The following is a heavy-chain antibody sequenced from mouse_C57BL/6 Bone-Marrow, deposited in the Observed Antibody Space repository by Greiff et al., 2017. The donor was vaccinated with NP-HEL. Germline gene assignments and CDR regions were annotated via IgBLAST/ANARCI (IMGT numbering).Heavy chain of an antibody. CDR1: GYTFTDYE. V-gene: IGHV1-15*01. CDR3: TKPGKGY. CDR2: IDPETGGT. D-gene: IGHD4-1*01. Sequence: QVQLQQSGAELVRPGASVTLSCKASGYTFTDYEMHWVKQTPVHGLEWIGAIDPETGGTAYNQKFKGKDILTADKSSSTAYMELRSLTSEDSAVYYCTKPGKGYWGQGTTLTVSS. J-gene: IGHJ2*01.